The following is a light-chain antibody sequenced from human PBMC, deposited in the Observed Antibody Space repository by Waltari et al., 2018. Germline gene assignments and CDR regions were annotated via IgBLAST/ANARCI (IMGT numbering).Light chain of an antibody. J-gene: IGKJ4*01. CDR1: QDINTD. V-gene: IGKV1-27*01. Sequence: DIQLTQPPSSPSASVGAGVTISCRASQDINTDLAWYQQKVGEVPKLLIYGASTMQSGVPARFSGSGSGTDFTLTITGLQPEDVATYYCQNFDSVPLTFGGGTKVELK. CDR3: QNFDSVPLT. CDR2: GAS.